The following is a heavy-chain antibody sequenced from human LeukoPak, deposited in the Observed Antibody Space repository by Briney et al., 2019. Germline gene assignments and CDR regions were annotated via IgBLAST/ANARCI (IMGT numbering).Heavy chain of an antibody. CDR3: AKDYPPRRYCSSTNCWRNFDY. V-gene: IGHV3-23*01. CDR1: GFTFTKYA. Sequence: GGSLRLSCAASGFTFTKYAMSWVRQASGKGLEWVSVISGSGGDTTYADSVKGRFTISRDNSKNTLYLQMNSLRAEDTAVYYCAKDYPPRRYCSSTNCWRNFDYWGQGTLVTVSS. D-gene: IGHD2-2*01. J-gene: IGHJ4*02. CDR2: ISGSGGDT.